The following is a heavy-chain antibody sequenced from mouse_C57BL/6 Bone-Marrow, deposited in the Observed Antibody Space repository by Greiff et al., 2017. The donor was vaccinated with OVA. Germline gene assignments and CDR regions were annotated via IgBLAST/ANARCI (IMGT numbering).Heavy chain of an antibody. CDR2: ISSGGDYI. Sequence: EVKLVESGEGLVKPGGSLKLSCAASGFTFSSYAMSWVRQTPEKRLEWVAYISSGGDYIYYADTVKGRFTISRDNARNTLYLQMSSLKSEDTAMYYCTREFYYYGLDYWGQGTTLTVSS. J-gene: IGHJ2*01. D-gene: IGHD1-1*01. V-gene: IGHV5-9-1*02. CDR3: TREFYYYGLDY. CDR1: GFTFSSYA.